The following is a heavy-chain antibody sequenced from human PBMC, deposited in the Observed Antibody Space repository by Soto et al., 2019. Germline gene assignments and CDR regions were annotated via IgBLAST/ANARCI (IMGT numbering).Heavy chain of an antibody. CDR2: TVANNGYT. D-gene: IGHD2-15*01. CDR3: ARCSGGTCYASYAFDI. Sequence: QVQLVQSGIEVKNPGASVKVSCKASGYAFTSFGISWVRQAPVQGLEWIGWTVANNGYTKYAQNLQGRVTLITDTSTSTAYMELRSLMYDDTAVYYCARCSGGTCYASYAFDIWGQGTMVTVSS. CDR1: GYAFTSFG. J-gene: IGHJ3*02. V-gene: IGHV1-18*01.